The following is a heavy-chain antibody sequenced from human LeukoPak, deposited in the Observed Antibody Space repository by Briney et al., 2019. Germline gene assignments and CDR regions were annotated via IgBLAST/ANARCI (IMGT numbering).Heavy chain of an antibody. CDR3: ARGPVRGSRFFAFDI. Sequence: SETLSLTCTVSGGSISSYYWSWVRQPAGKGLEWIGRIYASGSTNYNPSLKSRVTMSVDTSKNQFSLKLSSVTAADTAVYYCARGPVRGSRFFAFDIWGQGTMVTVSS. CDR2: IYASGST. D-gene: IGHD3-10*01. CDR1: GGSISSYY. J-gene: IGHJ3*02. V-gene: IGHV4-4*07.